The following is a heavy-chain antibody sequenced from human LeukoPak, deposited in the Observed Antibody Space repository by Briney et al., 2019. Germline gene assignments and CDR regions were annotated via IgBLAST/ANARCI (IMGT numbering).Heavy chain of an antibody. V-gene: IGHV3-7*01. D-gene: IGHD2-21*02. CDR3: TSWGDTTAEYFQR. J-gene: IGHJ1*01. CDR2: INPDGRDT. Sequence: PGGSLRLSCAASGFIFSNYGMNWVRQAPGEGLEWVAHINPDGRDTYYVDSVKGRFTISRDNAQNSMYLQMNSLRVEDTAVYYCTSWGDTTAEYFQRWGQGTLVTVSS. CDR1: GFIFSNYG.